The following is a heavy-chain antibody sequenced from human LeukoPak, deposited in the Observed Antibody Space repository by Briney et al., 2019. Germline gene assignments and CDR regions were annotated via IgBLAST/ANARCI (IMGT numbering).Heavy chain of an antibody. CDR3: ASEYYDYVWGSYRSTDAFDI. Sequence: ESSETLSLTCTVSGGSIRGSYWSWIRQPPGKGLEWIGSIYYSGSTYYNPSLKSRVTISVDTSKNQFSLKLSPVTAADTAVYYCASEYYDYVWGSYRSTDAFDIWGQGTMVTVSS. CDR1: GGSIRGSY. J-gene: IGHJ3*02. V-gene: IGHV4-39*01. CDR2: IYYSGST. D-gene: IGHD3-16*02.